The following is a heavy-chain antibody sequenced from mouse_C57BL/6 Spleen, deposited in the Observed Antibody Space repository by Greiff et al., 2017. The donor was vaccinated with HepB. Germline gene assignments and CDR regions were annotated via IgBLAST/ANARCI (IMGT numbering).Heavy chain of an antibody. CDR2: INYDGSST. Sequence: EVKLMESEGGLVQPGSSMKLSCTASGFTFSDYYMAWVRQVPEKGLEWVANINYDGSSTYYLDSLKSRFIISRDNAKNILYLQMSSLKSEDTATYYCARDALQGGFAYWGQGTLVTVSA. CDR3: ARDALQGGFAY. D-gene: IGHD2-10*01. CDR1: GFTFSDYY. J-gene: IGHJ3*01. V-gene: IGHV5-16*01.